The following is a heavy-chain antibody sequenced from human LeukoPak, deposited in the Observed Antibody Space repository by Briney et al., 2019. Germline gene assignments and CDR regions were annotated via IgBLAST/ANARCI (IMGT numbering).Heavy chain of an antibody. Sequence: ASVKVSCKVSGQTLSELTMHWVRQAPGKGLEWMGGFDPENDERMSARNFRGRVTMTEDTSTDTAYMELSSLRSEDTAVYFCATEMTSVVPDYWGQGTLVTVSS. CDR1: GQTLSELT. V-gene: IGHV1-24*01. CDR2: FDPENDER. D-gene: IGHD4-11*01. J-gene: IGHJ4*02. CDR3: ATEMTSVVPDY.